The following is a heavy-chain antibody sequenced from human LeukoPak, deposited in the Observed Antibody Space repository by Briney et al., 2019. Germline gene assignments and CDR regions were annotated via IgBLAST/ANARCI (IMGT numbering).Heavy chain of an antibody. J-gene: IGHJ5*02. CDR1: GFTFSTYA. CDR3: TTDPYSGYADNWFDP. V-gene: IGHV3-15*01. D-gene: IGHD5-12*01. Sequence: GGSLRLSCVASGFTFSTYALSWVRQAPGKGLEWVGRIKSKTDGGTTDYAAPVKGRFTISRDDSKNTLYLQMNSLKTEDTAVYYCTTDPYSGYADNWFDPWGQGTLVTVSS. CDR2: IKSKTDGGTT.